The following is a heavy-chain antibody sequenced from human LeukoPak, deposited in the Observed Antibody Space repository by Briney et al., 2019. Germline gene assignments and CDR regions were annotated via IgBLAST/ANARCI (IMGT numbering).Heavy chain of an antibody. V-gene: IGHV1-69*06. CDR3: ARVYWSWDADGDYGNWFDP. Sequence: ASVKVSCKASGGTFSSYAISWVRQAPGQGLEWMGGIIPIFGTANYAQKFQGRVTITADKSTSTAYMELSSLRSEDTAVYYCARVYWSWDADGDYGNWFDPWGQGTLVTVSS. CDR2: IIPIFGTA. CDR1: GGTFSSYA. D-gene: IGHD4-17*01. J-gene: IGHJ5*02.